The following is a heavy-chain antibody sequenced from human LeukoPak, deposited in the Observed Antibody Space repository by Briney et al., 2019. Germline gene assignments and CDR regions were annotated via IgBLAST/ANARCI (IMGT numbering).Heavy chain of an antibody. CDR2: TYYSGST. CDR1: GXSISNNF. J-gene: IGHJ4*02. V-gene: IGHV4-59*08. CDR3: ARHGASGGNWHLDY. D-gene: IGHD2-15*01. Sequence: SQTLSLTCSVSGXSISNNFWSWIRQPPGKGLEWIGYTYYSGSTNYNPCLKSQLPISVDTSQTQSSLSLGAVTAAAPPWFYFARHGASGGNWHLDYWGQGTLVTVSS.